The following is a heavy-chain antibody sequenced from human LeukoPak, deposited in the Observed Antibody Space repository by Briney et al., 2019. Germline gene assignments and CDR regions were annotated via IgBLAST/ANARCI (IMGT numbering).Heavy chain of an antibody. J-gene: IGHJ4*02. Sequence: PGGSLRLSCAASGFTFSDYYMSWIRQAPGKGLEWVSYISSSGSTIYYADSVKGRFTISRDNAKNSLYLQMNCLRAEDTAVYYCARDTQKYCTNGVCYGLDYWGQGTLVTVSS. CDR3: ARDTQKYCTNGVCYGLDY. CDR1: GFTFSDYY. D-gene: IGHD2-8*01. CDR2: ISSSGSTI. V-gene: IGHV3-11*01.